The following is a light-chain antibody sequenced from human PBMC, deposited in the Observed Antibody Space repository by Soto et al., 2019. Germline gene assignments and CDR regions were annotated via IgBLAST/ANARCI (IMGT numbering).Light chain of an antibody. V-gene: IGKV1-5*03. J-gene: IGKJ1*01. CDR2: KAS. Sequence: DIQMTQSPSTLSASVGDRVTITCRASQSISSWLAWYQQKPGKAPKLLIYKASSLESGVPSRFRGSGSVTEFPLTISSLQPDDFAPYYCQQYNSYPWTFGQGTKVEIK. CDR1: QSISSW. CDR3: QQYNSYPWT.